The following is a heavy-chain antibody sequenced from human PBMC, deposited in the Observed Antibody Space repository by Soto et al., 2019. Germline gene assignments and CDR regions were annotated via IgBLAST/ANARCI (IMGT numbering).Heavy chain of an antibody. CDR2: MNPNSGNT. CDR3: ARSAAWPGHDSGGAWGGSNWFEP. Sequence: ASVKVSCKASGYTFTSYDINWVRQATGQGLEWMGWMNPNSGNTGYAQKFQGRVTMTRNTSISTAYMELSSLRSEDTAVYYCARSAAWPGHDSGGAWGGSNWFEPWERRTLVAV. D-gene: IGHD1-26*01. V-gene: IGHV1-8*01. J-gene: IGHJ5*02. CDR1: GYTFTSYD.